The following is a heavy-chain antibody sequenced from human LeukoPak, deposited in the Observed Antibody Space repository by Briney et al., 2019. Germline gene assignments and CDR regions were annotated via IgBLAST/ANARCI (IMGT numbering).Heavy chain of an antibody. Sequence: PGGPLRLSCAASGFTFSSYAMSWVRQAPGKGLEWVSAISGSGGDTYYADFVKGRFTISRVNSKNTLCLQMNSLRAEDTAVYYCARGVEYSSLSPAEDYFDYWGQGTQVTVSS. CDR2: ISGSGGDT. CDR1: GFTFSSYA. J-gene: IGHJ4*02. D-gene: IGHD6-6*01. CDR3: ARGVEYSSLSPAEDYFDY. V-gene: IGHV3-23*01.